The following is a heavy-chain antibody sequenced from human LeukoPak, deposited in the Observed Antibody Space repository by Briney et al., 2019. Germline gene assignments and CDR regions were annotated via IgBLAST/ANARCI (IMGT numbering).Heavy chain of an antibody. CDR3: ARESDYVWWSYLTHNY. D-gene: IGHD3-16*02. V-gene: IGHV4-4*07. J-gene: IGHJ4*02. CDR1: GGSISSYY. CDR2: IYTSGST. Sequence: PSETLSLTCTVSGGSISSYYWSWIRQHAGKGLEWIGRIYTSGSTNYNPSLKSRVTIPLNPSKNQFSLKLSSVTAADTAVYYCARESDYVWWSYLTHNYWGQGTLVTVSS.